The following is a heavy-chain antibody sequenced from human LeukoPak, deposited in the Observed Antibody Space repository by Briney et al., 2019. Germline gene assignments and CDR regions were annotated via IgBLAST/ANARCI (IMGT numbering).Heavy chain of an antibody. CDR2: IYYSGST. CDR3: ARTSLVSRGIDY. Sequence: PSETLSLTCTVSGGSISSSSHYWGWICQPPGKGLEWIGGIYYSGSTYYNPSLKSRVTISGDTSKNQFSLKLSSVTAADTAVYYCARTSLVSRGIDYWGQGTLVTVSS. V-gene: IGHV4-39*01. CDR1: GGSISSSSHY. D-gene: IGHD3-10*01. J-gene: IGHJ4*02.